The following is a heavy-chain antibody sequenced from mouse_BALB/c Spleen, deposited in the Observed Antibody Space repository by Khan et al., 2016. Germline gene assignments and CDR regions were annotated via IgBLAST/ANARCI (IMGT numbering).Heavy chain of an antibody. D-gene: IGHD6-1*01. J-gene: IGHJ1*01. Sequence: EVQLQESGGGLVQPGGSLKLSCAASGFDFSRYWMSWVRQAPGKGLEWIGEINPDSSTINYMPSLKDKFIISRENANNTLYLQMSKVRSEDTALXYCESAFWDFAFWGAGTPVTVSS. CDR3: ESAFWDFAF. CDR2: INPDSSTI. CDR1: GFDFSRYW. V-gene: IGHV4-1*02.